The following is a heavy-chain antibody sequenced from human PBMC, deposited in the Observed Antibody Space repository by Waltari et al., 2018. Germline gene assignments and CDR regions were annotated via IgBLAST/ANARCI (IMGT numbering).Heavy chain of an antibody. CDR2: ISSSSSYI. CDR3: ARGRSKGYSSSWYGDY. J-gene: IGHJ4*02. Sequence: EVQLVESGGGLVKPGGSLRLSCAASGFTVSSYSMNWVRQAPGKGLEWVSSISSSSSYIYYADSVKGRFTISRDNAKNSLYLQMNSLRAEDTAVYYCARGRSKGYSSSWYGDYWGQGTLVTVSS. D-gene: IGHD6-13*01. V-gene: IGHV3-21*01. CDR1: GFTVSSYS.